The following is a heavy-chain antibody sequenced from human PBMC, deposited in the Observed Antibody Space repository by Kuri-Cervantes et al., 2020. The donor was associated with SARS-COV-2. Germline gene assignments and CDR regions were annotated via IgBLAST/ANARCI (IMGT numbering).Heavy chain of an antibody. Sequence: GESLKISCAASGFTVSSNYMSWVRLAPGKGLEHISATTSDGDTTYYADSVRGRFTVSRDNSKNTLYLQMSSLRAEDTAVYYCVKDKSTWYYFTNWGQGTLVTVSS. V-gene: IGHV3-64D*09. J-gene: IGHJ4*02. CDR3: VKDKSTWYYFTN. CDR1: GFTVSSNY. CDR2: TTSDGDTT. D-gene: IGHD3-16*01.